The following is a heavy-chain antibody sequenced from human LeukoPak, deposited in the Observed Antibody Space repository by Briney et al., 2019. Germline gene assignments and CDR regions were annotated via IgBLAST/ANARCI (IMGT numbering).Heavy chain of an antibody. J-gene: IGHJ4*02. Sequence: PSETLSLTCAVYGGSFTGYYWSWIRQPPGKGLEWIVEINHPRSTNYNPSLKSRVTMSVDTSKNQFSLNLSSVTAADTAVYYCARDGSMVRGVDWGQGTLVTVSS. CDR3: ARDGSMVRGVD. CDR1: GGSFTGYY. CDR2: INHPRST. V-gene: IGHV4-34*01. D-gene: IGHD3-10*01.